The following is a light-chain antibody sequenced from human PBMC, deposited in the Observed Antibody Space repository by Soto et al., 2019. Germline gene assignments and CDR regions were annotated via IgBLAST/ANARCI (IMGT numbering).Light chain of an antibody. J-gene: IGLJ1*01. CDR3: CSFAGSGTGV. CDR2: EVN. V-gene: IGLV2-23*02. CDR1: SSDIGTYNL. Sequence: QSALTQPASVSGSPGQSIAISCTGTSSDIGTYNLVSWYQQHPGKVPKLMISEVNKRPSGVSNRFSGSKSGNTASLTISGLQTEDEADYYCCSFAGSGTGVFGTGT.